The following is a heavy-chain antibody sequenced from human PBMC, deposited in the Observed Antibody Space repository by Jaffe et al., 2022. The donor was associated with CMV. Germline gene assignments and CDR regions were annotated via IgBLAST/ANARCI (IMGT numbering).Heavy chain of an antibody. J-gene: IGHJ2*01. Sequence: EVQLVESGGGLVKPGGSLRLSCAASGFTFSNAWMSWVRQAPGKGLEWVGRIKSKTDGGTTDYAAPVKGRFTISRDDSKNTLYLQMNSLKTEDTAVYYCTTEFTASSGPQDWYFDLWGRGTLVTVSS. V-gene: IGHV3-15*01. D-gene: IGHD3-22*01. CDR1: GFTFSNAW. CDR2: IKSKTDGGTT. CDR3: TTEFTASSGPQDWYFDL.